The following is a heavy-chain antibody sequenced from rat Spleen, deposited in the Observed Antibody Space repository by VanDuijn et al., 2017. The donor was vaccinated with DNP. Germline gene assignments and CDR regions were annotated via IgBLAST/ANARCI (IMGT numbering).Heavy chain of an antibody. V-gene: IGHV2-4*01. CDR3: ARGAY. CDR2: IWGGGST. CDR1: GFSLTNYG. Sequence: QVQLKESGPGLVQPSRTLSLTCTVSGFSLTNYGVSWVRQPPGKGLEWIAAIWGGGSTDYNSALKSRPRISRDTSKSQVFLEMNSLQTEDTATYYCARGAYWGQGTLVTVSS. J-gene: IGHJ3*01.